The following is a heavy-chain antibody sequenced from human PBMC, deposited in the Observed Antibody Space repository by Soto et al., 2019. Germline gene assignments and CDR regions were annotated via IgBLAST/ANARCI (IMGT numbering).Heavy chain of an antibody. V-gene: IGHV3-11*01. CDR3: AGASSGAHDAFDV. J-gene: IGHJ3*01. CDR2: ISSSGSTI. CDR1: GGTFSDYY. Sequence: LRLSCAAFGGTFSDYYRSWIRQAPGKGLEWVSYISSSGSTIYYPDSVKGRFTISRDNAKNSLYLQMNSLRAEDSALYHGAGASSGAHDAFDVWGQGTMVSVSS.